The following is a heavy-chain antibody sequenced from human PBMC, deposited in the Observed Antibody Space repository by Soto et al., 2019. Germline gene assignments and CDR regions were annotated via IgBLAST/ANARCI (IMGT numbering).Heavy chain of an antibody. CDR3: ASKKYYYGSGSYYYS. D-gene: IGHD3-10*01. CDR2: IYYSGST. Sequence: ASETLSLTCTVSGGSISSGDYYWSWIRQPPGKGLEWIGYIYYSGSTYYNPSLKSRVTISVDTSKNQFSLKLSSVTAADTAVYYCASKKYYYGSGSYYYSWGQGTMVTVSS. J-gene: IGHJ3*01. CDR1: GGSISSGDYY. V-gene: IGHV4-30-4*01.